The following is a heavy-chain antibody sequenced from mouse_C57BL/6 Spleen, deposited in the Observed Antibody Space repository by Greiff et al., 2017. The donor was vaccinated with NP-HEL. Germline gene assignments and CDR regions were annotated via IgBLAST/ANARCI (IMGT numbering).Heavy chain of an antibody. D-gene: IGHD1-1*01. CDR3: ARIKKLVATYFDY. J-gene: IGHJ2*01. Sequence: QVQLQQPGADLVKAGASVKMSCKASGYTFTSYWMHWVKQRLGQGLEWFAETNPTNGRTYYNEKFKGKATLTVDKSASTAYMLLSGPTFEDSAVYYCARIKKLVATYFDYWGQGTTLTVSS. V-gene: IGHV1S81*02. CDR2: TNPTNGRT. CDR1: GYTFTSYW.